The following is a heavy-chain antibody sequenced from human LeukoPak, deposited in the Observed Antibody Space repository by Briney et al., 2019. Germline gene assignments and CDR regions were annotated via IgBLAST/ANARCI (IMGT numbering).Heavy chain of an antibody. CDR1: GFTFSSYG. CDR2: IWYDGSNK. V-gene: IGHV3-33*01. Sequence: GGSLRLSCAASGFTFSSYGMHGVRQAPGKGLEWVAVIWYDGSNKYYADSVKGRFTISRDNSKNTLYLQMNSLRAEDTAVYYCARDRSTYYYGSGSYNGLDYWGQGTLVTVSS. J-gene: IGHJ4*02. CDR3: ARDRSTYYYGSGSYNGLDY. D-gene: IGHD3-10*01.